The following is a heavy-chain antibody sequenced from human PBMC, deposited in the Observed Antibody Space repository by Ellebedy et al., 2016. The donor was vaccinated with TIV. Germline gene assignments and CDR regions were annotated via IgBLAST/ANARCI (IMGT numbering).Heavy chain of an antibody. CDR2: IFHSGST. J-gene: IGHJ4*02. D-gene: IGHD1-26*01. Sequence: SETLSLTXAVSGGSISSSNWWNWVRQPPGKRLAWIGEIFHSGSTNYNPSLQSRVTISVDKSKNQFSLKLNSVTAADTAVYYCARSSGSYYFVYWGQGALVTVSS. CDR1: GGSISSSNW. V-gene: IGHV4-4*02. CDR3: ARSSGSYYFVY.